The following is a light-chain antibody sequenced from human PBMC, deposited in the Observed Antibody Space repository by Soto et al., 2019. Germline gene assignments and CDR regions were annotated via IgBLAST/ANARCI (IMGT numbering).Light chain of an antibody. CDR3: QQYRSLIT. CDR1: QSAGNF. J-gene: IGKJ5*01. Sequence: MTQSPSTLSASAGDRVTITCRASQSAGNFLAWYQQKPGQAPRLLIYYISTRATGIPARFSGSGSGTEFTLTINSLQSEDSAVYYCQQYRSLITFGQGTRLEIK. V-gene: IGKV3D-15*01. CDR2: YIS.